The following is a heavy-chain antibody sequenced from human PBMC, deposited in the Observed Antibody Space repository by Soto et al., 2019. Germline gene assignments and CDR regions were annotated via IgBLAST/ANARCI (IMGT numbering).Heavy chain of an antibody. CDR3: AKGAGGITIFGVVTGPFDY. CDR2: ISWNSGSI. V-gene: IGHV3-9*01. D-gene: IGHD3-3*01. Sequence: GGSLRLSCAASGFTFDDYAMHWVRQAPGKGLEWVSGISWNSGSIGYADSVKGRFTISRDNAKNSLYLQMNSLRAEDTALYYCAKGAGGITIFGVVTGPFDYWGKGTLVPVSS. CDR1: GFTFDDYA. J-gene: IGHJ4*02.